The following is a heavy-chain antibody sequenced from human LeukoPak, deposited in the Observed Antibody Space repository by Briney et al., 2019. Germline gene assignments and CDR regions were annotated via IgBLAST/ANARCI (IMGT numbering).Heavy chain of an antibody. CDR1: GYTFTSYD. CDR3: ASPRHYYYYYGMDV. V-gene: IGHV1-8*01. Sequence: ASVKVSCKASGYTFTSYDINWVRQATGQGLEWMGWMNPNSGNTGYAQKFQGRVTMTRNTSISTAYMELSSLRSEDTAVYYCASPRHYYYYYGMDVWGQGTAVTVSS. CDR2: MNPNSGNT. J-gene: IGHJ6*02.